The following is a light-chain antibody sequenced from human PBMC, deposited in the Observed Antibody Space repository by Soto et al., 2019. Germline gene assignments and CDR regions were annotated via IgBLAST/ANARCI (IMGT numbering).Light chain of an antibody. Sequence: QPVLTQPASVSGSPGQSITISCTGTSSDVGYYDYVSWYQQHPGKAPKLMIYYVSNRPSGVSDRFSGSKSGNTASLTISGLQAEDEADYYCSSYTSSSTLEVFGGGTKLTVL. CDR2: YVS. J-gene: IGLJ2*01. V-gene: IGLV2-14*01. CDR3: SSYTSSSTLEV. CDR1: SSDVGYYDY.